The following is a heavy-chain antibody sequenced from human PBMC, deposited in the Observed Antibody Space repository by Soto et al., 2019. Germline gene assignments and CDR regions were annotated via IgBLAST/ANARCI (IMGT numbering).Heavy chain of an antibody. D-gene: IGHD3-10*01. J-gene: IGHJ4*02. V-gene: IGHV3-30*03. CDR3: ADGGGGGYYGSGSYHY. CDR1: GFTFSSYG. Sequence: QVQLVESGGGVVQPGRSLRLSCAASGFTFSSYGMHWVRQAPGKGLEWVAVISYDGSNKYYADSVKGRFTISRDNSKNRLYLQMNSLRAEDTAVYYCADGGGGGYYGSGSYHYWGQGTLVTVSS. CDR2: ISYDGSNK.